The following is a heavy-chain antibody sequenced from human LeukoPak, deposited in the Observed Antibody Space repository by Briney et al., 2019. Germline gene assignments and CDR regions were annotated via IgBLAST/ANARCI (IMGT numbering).Heavy chain of an antibody. CDR3: ARDEGAAAGRRWFDP. CDR2: IIPILGIA. J-gene: IGHJ5*02. D-gene: IGHD6-13*01. V-gene: IGHV1-69*04. CDR1: GGTFSSYA. Sequence: GASVKVSCKASGGTFSSYAISWGRQAPGQGLEWMGRIIPILGIANYAQKFQGRVTITADKSTSTAYMELSSLRSEDTAVYYCARDEGAAAGRRWFDPWGQGTLVTVSS.